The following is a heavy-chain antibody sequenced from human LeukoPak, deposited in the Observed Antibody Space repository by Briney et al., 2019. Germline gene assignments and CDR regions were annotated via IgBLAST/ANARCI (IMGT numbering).Heavy chain of an antibody. CDR3: GAAAADEFHHQDAFDI. CDR2: IYYSGST. J-gene: IGHJ3*02. CDR1: GGSISSYY. Sequence: SETLSLTCTVSGGSISSYYWSWIRQPPGKGLEWIGYIYYSGSTNYNPSLKSRVTISVDTSKNQFSLKLSSVTAADTAVYYCGAAAADEFHHQDAFDIWGQGTMVTVSS. V-gene: IGHV4-59*01. D-gene: IGHD6-13*01.